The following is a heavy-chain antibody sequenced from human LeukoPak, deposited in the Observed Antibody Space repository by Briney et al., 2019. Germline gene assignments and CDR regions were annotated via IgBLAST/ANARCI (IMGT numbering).Heavy chain of an antibody. Sequence: ASVKVSCKASGYTFTSYYMHWVRQAPGQGLEWMGLINPTGGSTGYAQKFQGRVTMTRDMSTSTDYMELSSLRSEDTAIYYCARGIWEVRQGVTPLDPFDPWGQGTLVTVSS. D-gene: IGHD3-16*01. CDR3: ARGIWEVRQGVTPLDPFDP. CDR2: INPTGGST. CDR1: GYTFTSYY. J-gene: IGHJ5*02. V-gene: IGHV1-46*01.